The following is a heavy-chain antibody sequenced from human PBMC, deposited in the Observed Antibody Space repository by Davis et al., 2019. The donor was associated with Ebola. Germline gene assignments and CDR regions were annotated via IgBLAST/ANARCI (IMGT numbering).Heavy chain of an antibody. CDR2: INADNGNT. J-gene: IGHJ4*02. D-gene: IGHD5-18*01. Sequence: ASVKVSCKASGYTFTRYAMHWVRQAPGQRLEWMGWINADNGNTRYPQKFQGRVTITRDTSASTAYMELSSLRSEDTAVYYCAGGSRGYSYAYWGQGTLVTVSS. CDR3: AGGSRGYSYAY. V-gene: IGHV1-3*01. CDR1: GYTFTRYA.